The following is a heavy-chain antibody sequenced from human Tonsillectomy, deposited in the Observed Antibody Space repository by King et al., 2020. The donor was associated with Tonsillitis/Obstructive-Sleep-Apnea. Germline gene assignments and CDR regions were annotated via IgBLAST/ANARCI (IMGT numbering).Heavy chain of an antibody. D-gene: IGHD3-3*01. Sequence: QLVQSGGGLVQPGGSLRLSCAASGFTFSSFAMSWVRQAPGKGLKWVSAISSSGGTTYYADSVKGRFTISRDNSKNTLYLQMNSLRAEDTAVYYCACAYYDFWSGSGALDYWGQGTLVTVSS. J-gene: IGHJ4*02. CDR2: ISSSGGTT. CDR3: ACAYYDFWSGSGALDY. CDR1: GFTFSSFA. V-gene: IGHV3-23*04.